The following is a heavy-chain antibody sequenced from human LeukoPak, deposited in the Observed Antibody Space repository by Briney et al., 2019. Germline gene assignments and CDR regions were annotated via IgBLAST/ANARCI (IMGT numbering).Heavy chain of an antibody. J-gene: IGHJ4*02. CDR2: ISGGSGTT. V-gene: IGHV3-23*01. Sequence: PGGSLRLSCAASGFTFSSDAMSWVRQAPGKGLEWVSTISGGSGTTYYSDSVKGRFTISRDNSKNTLFLQMNSLRAEDTAIYYCAKASTFGELNRPFDYWGQGTLVTVSS. CDR1: GFTFSSDA. CDR3: AKASTFGELNRPFDY. D-gene: IGHD3-10*01.